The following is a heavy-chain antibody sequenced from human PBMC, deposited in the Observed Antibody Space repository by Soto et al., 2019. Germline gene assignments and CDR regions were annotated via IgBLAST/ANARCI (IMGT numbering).Heavy chain of an antibody. CDR2: INPNSGGT. V-gene: IGHV1-2*04. CDR3: ASSRFYYYYGMDV. CDR1: GYTFTGYY. J-gene: IGHJ6*02. Sequence: EASVKVSCKASGYTFTGYYMHWVRQAPGQGLEWMGWINPNSGGTNYAQKFQGWVTMTRDTSISTAYMELSRLRSDDTAAYYCASSRFYYYYGMDVWGQGTTVTVSS.